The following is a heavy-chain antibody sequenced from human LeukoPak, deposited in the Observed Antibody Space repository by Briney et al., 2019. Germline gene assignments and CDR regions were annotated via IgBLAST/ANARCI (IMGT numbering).Heavy chain of an antibody. CDR3: TNARITMVRGVIENFDY. Sequence: GGSLRLSCAASGFTFNSYAINWVRQAPGKGLEWVSTVSLTGGTTYHADSVKGRFTISRDNSKNTLYLQMNAQRAEDTAVYYCTNARITMVRGVIENFDYGGQGTLVTVPS. V-gene: IGHV3-23*01. CDR1: GFTFNSYA. J-gene: IGHJ4*02. D-gene: IGHD3-10*01. CDR2: VSLTGGTT.